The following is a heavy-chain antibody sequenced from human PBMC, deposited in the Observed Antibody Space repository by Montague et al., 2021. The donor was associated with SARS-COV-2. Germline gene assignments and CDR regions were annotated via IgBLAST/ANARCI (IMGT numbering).Heavy chain of an antibody. CDR1: GFTFRNSG. J-gene: IGHJ4*02. D-gene: IGHD3-16*01. Sequence: SLRLSCAASGFTFRNSGRTWARQAQGKGREGGANINTEGSDKNYADSVKGRFTISRDNAESSLYLQMNSLRVEDTAIYYCTGEIWGFHSWGRGTLVGVSS. V-gene: IGHV3-7*01. CDR3: TGEIWGFHS. CDR2: INTEGSDK.